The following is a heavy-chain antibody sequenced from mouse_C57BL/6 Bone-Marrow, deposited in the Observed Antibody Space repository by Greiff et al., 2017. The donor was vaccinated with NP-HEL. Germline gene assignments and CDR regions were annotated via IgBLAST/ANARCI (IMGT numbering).Heavy chain of an antibody. CDR2: ISSGGSYT. D-gene: IGHD2-4*01. V-gene: IGHV5-6*01. CDR1: GFTFSSYG. J-gene: IGHJ3*01. CDR3: ARSYDYDVAWFAY. Sequence: EVMLVESGGDLVKPGGSLKLSCAASGFTFSSYGMSWVRQTPDKRLEWVATISSGGSYTYYPDSVKGRFTISRDNAKNTLYLQMSSLKSEDTAMYCCARSYDYDVAWFAYWGQGTLVTVSA.